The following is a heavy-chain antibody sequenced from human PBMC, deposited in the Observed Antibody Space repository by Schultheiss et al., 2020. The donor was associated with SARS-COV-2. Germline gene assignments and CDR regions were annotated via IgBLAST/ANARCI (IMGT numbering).Heavy chain of an antibody. V-gene: IGHV3-23*01. D-gene: IGHD4-17*01. CDR3: ARMDYGDFNDAFDI. Sequence: GESLKISCAASGFTFSSYAMSWVRQAPGKGLEWVSAISGSGGSTYYADSVKGRFTISRDNSKNTLYLQMNSLRAEDTAVYYCARMDYGDFNDAFDIWGQGTMVTVSS. CDR2: ISGSGGST. CDR1: GFTFSSYA. J-gene: IGHJ3*02.